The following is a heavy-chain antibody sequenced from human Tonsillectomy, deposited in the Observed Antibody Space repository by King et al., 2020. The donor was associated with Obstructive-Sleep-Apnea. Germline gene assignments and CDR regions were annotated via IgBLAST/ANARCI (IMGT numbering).Heavy chain of an antibody. CDR2: IYPRGST. J-gene: IGHJ3*02. V-gene: IGHV4-30-2*01. Sequence: LQLQESGSGLVKPSQTLSLTCAVSVGSIISGGYSWCWIRQPPGKGLEWIGYIYPRGSTFYNPSLKSRFTLSVDRAENQFSLKLTSVTAADTAIYYCARDAFGGGLSFDIWGQGTMVTVS. CDR1: VGSIISGGYS. CDR3: ARDAFGGGLSFDI. D-gene: IGHD3-10*01.